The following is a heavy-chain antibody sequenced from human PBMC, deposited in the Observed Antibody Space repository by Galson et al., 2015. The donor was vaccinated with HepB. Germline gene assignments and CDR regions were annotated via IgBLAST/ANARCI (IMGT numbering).Heavy chain of an antibody. CDR1: GFTFSSYG. CDR3: AKDFCGGKYSGSCGNDY. V-gene: IGHV3-30*02. CDR2: IRYDGSNK. D-gene: IGHD1-26*01. Sequence: SLRLSCAASGFTFSSYGMHWVRQAPGKGLEWVAFIRYDGSNKYYADSVKGRFTISRDNSKNTLYLQMNSLRAEDTAVYYCAKDFCGGKYSGSCGNDYWGQGTLVTVSS. J-gene: IGHJ4*02.